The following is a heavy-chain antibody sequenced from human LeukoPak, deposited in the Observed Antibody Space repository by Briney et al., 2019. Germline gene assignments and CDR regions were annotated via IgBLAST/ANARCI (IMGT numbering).Heavy chain of an antibody. V-gene: IGHV3-74*01. Sequence: GGSLRLSCAASGFTFSSYWMHWVRQAPGKGLVWVSRINSDGINTSYADSVKGRFTISRDNAKNSLYLQMNSLKTEDTAVYYCTTLLVVPAAFDYWGQGTLVTVSS. CDR2: INSDGINT. D-gene: IGHD2-2*01. CDR3: TTLLVVPAAFDY. CDR1: GFTFSSYW. J-gene: IGHJ4*02.